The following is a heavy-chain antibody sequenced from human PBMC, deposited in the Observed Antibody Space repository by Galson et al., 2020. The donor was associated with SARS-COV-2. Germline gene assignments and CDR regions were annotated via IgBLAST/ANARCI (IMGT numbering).Heavy chain of an antibody. CDR3: ARGGYSYGRNYYYGMDV. CDR1: GFTVSSNY. CDR2: IYSGGST. D-gene: IGHD5-18*01. J-gene: IGHJ6*02. V-gene: IGHV3-53*04. Sequence: TGGSLRLSCAASGFTVSSNYMSWVRQAPGKGLEWVSVIYSGGSTYYADSVKGQFTISRHNSKNTLYLQMNSLRAEDTAVYYCARGGYSYGRNYYYGMDVWGQGTTVTVSS.